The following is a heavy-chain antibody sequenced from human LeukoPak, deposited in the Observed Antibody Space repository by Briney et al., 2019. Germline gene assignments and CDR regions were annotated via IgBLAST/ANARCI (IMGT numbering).Heavy chain of an antibody. CDR1: GGSISSYY. J-gene: IGHJ4*02. CDR2: IYYSEST. Sequence: SETLSLTCTVSGGSISSYYWSWIRQPPGKGLEWIGYIYYSESTNYNPSLKSRVTISVDTSKNQFSLKLSSVTAADTAVYYCARGGIRNYFDYWGQGTLVTVSS. D-gene: IGHD3-16*01. V-gene: IGHV4-59*01. CDR3: ARGGIRNYFDY.